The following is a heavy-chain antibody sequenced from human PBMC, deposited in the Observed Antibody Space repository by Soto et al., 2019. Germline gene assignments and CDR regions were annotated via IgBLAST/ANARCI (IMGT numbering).Heavy chain of an antibody. CDR3: AKYTYYCSSGGYYVFDS. CDR1: GSTFSSYD. CDR2: ISPEGSNE. V-gene: IGHV3-30-3*02. J-gene: IGHJ4*02. Sequence: GGSLRLSCAASGSTFSSYDIHWVRQAPGKGPEWVAHISPEGSNEYWADSVKGRFTISRDNAKNTVYLQMNSLRTEDTAVYYCAKYTYYCSSGGYYVFDSWGQGTLVTVSA. D-gene: IGHD3-22*01.